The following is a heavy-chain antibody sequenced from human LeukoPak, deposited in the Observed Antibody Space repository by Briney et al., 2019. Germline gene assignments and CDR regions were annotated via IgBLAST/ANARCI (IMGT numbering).Heavy chain of an antibody. Sequence: SVKVSCKASGDPFSSYIIAWVRQAPGQGLEWMGGIMPLFNTPNYEQKFQGRLTTTADASAQTSYMELRSLTSEDTAVYYCARVDRNHFYMDVWGKGTTVTVSS. V-gene: IGHV1-69*01. J-gene: IGHJ6*03. D-gene: IGHD3-10*01. CDR2: IMPLFNTP. CDR1: GDPFSSYI. CDR3: ARVDRNHFYMDV.